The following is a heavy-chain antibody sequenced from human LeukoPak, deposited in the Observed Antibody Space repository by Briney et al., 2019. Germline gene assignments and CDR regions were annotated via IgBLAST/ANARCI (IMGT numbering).Heavy chain of an antibody. CDR1: GFTFSTYT. Sequence: GGSLRLSCAASGFTFSTYTMSWVRQAPEKGLEWVSAIGGSGGSTYYADSVKGRFTISRDNSKNTLFLQMNSLRAEDTAIYYCAKPHDYDSSGCLFDHWGQGTLAIVSS. CDR3: AKPHDYDSSGCLFDH. J-gene: IGHJ4*02. CDR2: IGGSGGST. D-gene: IGHD3-22*01. V-gene: IGHV3-23*01.